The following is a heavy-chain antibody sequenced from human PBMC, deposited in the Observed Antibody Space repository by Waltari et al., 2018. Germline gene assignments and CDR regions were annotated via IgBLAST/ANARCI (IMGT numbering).Heavy chain of an antibody. CDR2: IRHGGNEK. Sequence: EVQLVESGGGLVQSGESLRLSCEASGFILSGRYMSGVRQAPGKGPEWVATIRHGGNEKYYVDSVKGRFTVSRDNARNALYLQMTSLRPEDTAVYYCARIPYSSGWTYYFDYWGQGTLVTVSS. CDR1: GFILSGRY. D-gene: IGHD6-19*01. J-gene: IGHJ4*02. CDR3: ARIPYSSGWTYYFDY. V-gene: IGHV3-7*02.